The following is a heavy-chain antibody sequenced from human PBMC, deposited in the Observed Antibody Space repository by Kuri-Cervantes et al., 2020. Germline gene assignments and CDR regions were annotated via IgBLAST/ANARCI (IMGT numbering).Heavy chain of an antibody. J-gene: IGHJ4*02. V-gene: IGHV3-48*04. CDR3: ARASGSGSYDY. CDR1: EFRFSSYW. Sequence: GESLKISCAASEFRFSSYWMSWVRQAPGKGLEWVSYISSSGSTIYYADSVKGRFTISRDNAKNSLYLQMNSLRAEDTAVYYCARASGSGSYDYWGQGTLVTVSS. D-gene: IGHD3-10*01. CDR2: ISSSGSTI.